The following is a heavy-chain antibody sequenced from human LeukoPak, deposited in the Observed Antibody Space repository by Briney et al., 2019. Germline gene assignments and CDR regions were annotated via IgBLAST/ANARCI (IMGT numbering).Heavy chain of an antibody. CDR3: ARHGTYCSGGTCYGPNFDY. J-gene: IGHJ4*02. Sequence: SETLSLTCTVSGGSIRSYYWSWMRQPPGKGLEWIGHIHYSGSTNYNPSLKSRVAISVDTSKNQFSLKLSSVTAADTAVYYCARHGTYCSGGTCYGPNFDYWGQGTLVTVSS. CDR1: GGSIRSYY. D-gene: IGHD2-15*01. V-gene: IGHV4-59*08. CDR2: IHYSGST.